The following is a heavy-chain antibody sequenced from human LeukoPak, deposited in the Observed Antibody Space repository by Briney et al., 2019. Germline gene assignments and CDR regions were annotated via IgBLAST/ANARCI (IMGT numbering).Heavy chain of an antibody. CDR3: ARLPAAIGAFDI. D-gene: IGHD2-2*01. Sequence: PSETLSLTCTVSGGSISSYYWSWIRQPPGKGLEWIGYIYYSGSTNYNPSLKSRVTISVDTSKNQFSLKLSSVTAADTAVYYCARLPAAIGAFDIWGQGTMVTVS. CDR2: IYYSGST. V-gene: IGHV4-59*08. J-gene: IGHJ3*02. CDR1: GGSISSYY.